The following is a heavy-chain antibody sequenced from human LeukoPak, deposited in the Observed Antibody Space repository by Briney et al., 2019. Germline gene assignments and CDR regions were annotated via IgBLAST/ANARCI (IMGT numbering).Heavy chain of an antibody. J-gene: IGHJ2*01. D-gene: IGHD3-22*01. CDR3: ARAPHSYDTGTYSVQQYFDL. CDR2: MYNSGTI. CDR1: GGSISSYY. Sequence: SETLSLTCTVSGGSISSYYWSWIRQPPGKGLEWIGYMYNSGTINYNPSLKSRVTFSVDTSKNQFSLKLSSVTAADTAVYYCARAPHSYDTGTYSVQQYFDLWGRGTLVAVSS. V-gene: IGHV4-59*01.